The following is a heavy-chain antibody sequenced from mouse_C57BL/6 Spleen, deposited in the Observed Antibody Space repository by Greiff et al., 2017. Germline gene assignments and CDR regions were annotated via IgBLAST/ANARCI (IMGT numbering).Heavy chain of an antibody. Sequence: QVQLKESGAELARPGASVKLSCKASGYTFTSYGISWVKQRTGQGLEWIGEIYPRSGNTYYNEKFKGKATLTADKSSSTAYMELRSLTSEASAVYFCARSNGFAYWGQGTLVTVSA. V-gene: IGHV1-81*01. CDR3: ARSNGFAY. CDR1: GYTFTSYG. J-gene: IGHJ3*01. CDR2: IYPRSGNT.